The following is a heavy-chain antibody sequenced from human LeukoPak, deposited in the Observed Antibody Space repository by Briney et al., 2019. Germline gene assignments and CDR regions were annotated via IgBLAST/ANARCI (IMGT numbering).Heavy chain of an antibody. CDR2: ISSSSSTI. D-gene: IGHD7-27*01. J-gene: IGHJ3*02. V-gene: IGHV3-48*01. Sequence: GGSLRLSCAASGFTFSSYSMNWVRQAPGKGLEWVSYISSSSSTIYYADSVKGRFTISRDNAKNSLYLQMNSLRAEDTAVYYCARDRTGAAFDIWGQGTMVTVSS. CDR3: ARDRTGAAFDI. CDR1: GFTFSSYS.